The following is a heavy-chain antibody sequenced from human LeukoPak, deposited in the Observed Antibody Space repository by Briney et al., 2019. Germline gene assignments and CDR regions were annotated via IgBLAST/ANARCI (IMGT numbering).Heavy chain of an antibody. Sequence: ASVKVSCKASGYTFTSYGISWVRQAPGQGLEWMGWISAYNGNTNYAQKLQGRVTMTTDTSTSTAYMELRSLRSEDTAVYYCASGQGGDYYDSSGYHPDYFDYWGQGALVTVSS. V-gene: IGHV1-18*01. J-gene: IGHJ4*02. CDR1: GYTFTSYG. CDR2: ISAYNGNT. CDR3: ASGQGGDYYDSSGYHPDYFDY. D-gene: IGHD3-22*01.